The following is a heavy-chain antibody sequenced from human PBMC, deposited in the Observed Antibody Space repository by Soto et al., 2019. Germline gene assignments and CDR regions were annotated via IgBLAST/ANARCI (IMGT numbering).Heavy chain of an antibody. V-gene: IGHV3-23*01. CDR2: FSGSGGDT. CDR3: AALARESSLSWRFDY. J-gene: IGHJ4*02. CDR1: GFTFSNYA. Sequence: EVQLLESGGGLVQPGGSLRLSCAASGFTFSNYAMTWVRQSPGKGLEWVSTFSGSGGDTYYADSVEGRFTISRDNSKETLYQQMNSLRADATAVYYCAALARESSLSWRFDYWGQGTLVTVSS. D-gene: IGHD6-6*01.